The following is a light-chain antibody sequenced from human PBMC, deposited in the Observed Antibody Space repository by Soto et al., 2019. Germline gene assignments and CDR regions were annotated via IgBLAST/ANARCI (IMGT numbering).Light chain of an antibody. CDR3: QVWDSSSDHYV. J-gene: IGLJ1*01. CDR2: DDR. CDR1: DIGGKS. V-gene: IGLV3-21*02. Sequence: SYELTQPPSVSVAPGQTARITCGGNDIGGKSVHWYQQRPGQAPVLVVYDDRDRPSGIPERFSGSNSGNTATLTNSRVEAGDEADYYCQVWDSSSDHYVFGSGTKVTVL.